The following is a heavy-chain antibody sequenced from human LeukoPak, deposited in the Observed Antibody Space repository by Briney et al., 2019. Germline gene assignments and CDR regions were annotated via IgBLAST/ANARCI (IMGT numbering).Heavy chain of an antibody. D-gene: IGHD3-10*01. CDR2: ISYDGSNK. CDR1: GFTFSSYA. Sequence: GGSLRLSCAASGFTFSSYAMHWVRQAPGKGLEWVAVISYDGSNKYYADSVKGRFTISRDNSKNTLYLQMNSLRAEDTAVYYCAKDNKYYGSGSRERGFDYWGQGTLVTVSS. J-gene: IGHJ4*02. V-gene: IGHV3-30*07. CDR3: AKDNKYYGSGSRERGFDY.